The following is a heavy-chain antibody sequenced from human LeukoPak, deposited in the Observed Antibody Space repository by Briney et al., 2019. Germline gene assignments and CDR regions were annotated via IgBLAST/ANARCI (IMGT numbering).Heavy chain of an antibody. CDR3: ARGDYYDSSGYYVPWWFDP. D-gene: IGHD3-22*01. CDR2: IIPRFDTA. V-gene: IGHV1-69*13. Sequence: SVKVSCKASGGTFSNYAISWVRQAPGQGLEWMGGIIPRFDTANYAQRFRGRVTITADESTSTAYMELSSLRSEDTAVYYCARGDYYDSSGYYVPWWFDPWGQGTLVTVSS. CDR1: GGTFSNYA. J-gene: IGHJ5*02.